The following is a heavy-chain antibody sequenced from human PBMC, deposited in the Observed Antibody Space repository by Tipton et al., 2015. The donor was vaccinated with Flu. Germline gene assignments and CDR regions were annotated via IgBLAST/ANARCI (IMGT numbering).Heavy chain of an antibody. Sequence: TLSLTCAVYGGPFSGYYWSWIRQPPGKGLEWIGEINHSGSTNYNPSLKSRVAISVDTSKNQFSLRLASMTAADTAVYFCARGLYGSVNYQSHYFDSWGQGTLVTVSS. V-gene: IGHV4-34*01. CDR2: INHSGST. CDR1: GGPFSGYY. J-gene: IGHJ4*02. CDR3: ARGLYGSVNYQSHYFDS. D-gene: IGHD3-10*01.